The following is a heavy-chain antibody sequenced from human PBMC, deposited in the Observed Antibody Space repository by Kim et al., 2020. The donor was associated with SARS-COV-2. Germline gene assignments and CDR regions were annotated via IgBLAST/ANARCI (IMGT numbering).Heavy chain of an antibody. V-gene: IGHV4-34*01. Sequence: SETLSLTCAVYGGSFSGYYWSWIRQPPGKGLEWIGEINHSGSTNYNPSLKSRVTISVDTSKNQFSLKLSSVTAADTAVYYCARGYGYDILAGHYYFDNWGQGTLVTVSA. CDR2: INHSGST. CDR3: ARGYGYDILAGHYYFDN. CDR1: GGSFSGYY. J-gene: IGHJ4*02. D-gene: IGHD3-9*01.